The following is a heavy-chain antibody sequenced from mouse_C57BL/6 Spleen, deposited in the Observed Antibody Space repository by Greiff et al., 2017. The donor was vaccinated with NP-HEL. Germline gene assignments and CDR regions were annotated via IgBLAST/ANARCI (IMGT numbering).Heavy chain of an antibody. CDR1: GYAFSSSW. V-gene: IGHV1-82*01. Sequence: QVQLKESGPELVKPGASVKISCKASGYAFSSSWMNWVKQRPGKGLEWIGRIYPGDGDTNYNGKFKGKATLTADKSSSTAYMQLSSLTSEDSAVYFCARCDGYYWFAYWGQGTLVTVSA. CDR3: ARCDGYYWFAY. J-gene: IGHJ3*01. D-gene: IGHD2-3*01. CDR2: IYPGDGDT.